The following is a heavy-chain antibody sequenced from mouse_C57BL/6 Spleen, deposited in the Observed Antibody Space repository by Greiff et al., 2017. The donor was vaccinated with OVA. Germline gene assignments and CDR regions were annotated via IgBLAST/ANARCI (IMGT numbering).Heavy chain of an antibody. Sequence: VQLQQPGAELVRPGYSVKLSCKASGYTFTSYWMDWVKQRPGQGLEWIGNIYPSDSETHYNQKFKDKATLTVDKSSSTAYMQISSLTSDESAVYYCAREDDGYYWYVDVWGTGTTVTVSS. CDR3: AREDDGYYWYVDV. D-gene: IGHD2-3*01. CDR1: GYTFTSYW. V-gene: IGHV1-61*01. J-gene: IGHJ1*03. CDR2: IYPSDSET.